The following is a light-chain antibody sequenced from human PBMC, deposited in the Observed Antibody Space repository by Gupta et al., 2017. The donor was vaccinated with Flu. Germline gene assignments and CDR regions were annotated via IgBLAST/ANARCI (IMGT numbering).Light chain of an antibody. CDR2: EVS. Sequence: QSALTQPAYVSGSPGQTITISCTGTSSDVGGYNYVSWYQQHPGKAPKLMIYEVSNRPSGVSNRFSGSKSGNTASLTISGLQAEDEADYYCSSYTSSSPSGYVFGTGTKVTVL. CDR3: SSYTSSSPSGYV. V-gene: IGLV2-14*01. J-gene: IGLJ1*01. CDR1: SSDVGGYNY.